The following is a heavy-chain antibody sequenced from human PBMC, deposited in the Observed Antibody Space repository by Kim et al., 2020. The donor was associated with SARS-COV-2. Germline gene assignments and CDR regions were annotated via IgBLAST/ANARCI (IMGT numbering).Heavy chain of an antibody. CDR3: AIYISSWYYFDY. CDR2: MSYDGSNK. Sequence: GGSLRLSCAASGFTFSTYGMHWVRQAPGKGLEWVAVMSYDGSNKYYADSLKGRFTISRDHSTNTLYLQMNSLRAEDTAVYYCAIYISSWYYFDYWSQGTLVTVSS. V-gene: IGHV3-30*03. D-gene: IGHD6-13*01. J-gene: IGHJ4*02. CDR1: GFTFSTYG.